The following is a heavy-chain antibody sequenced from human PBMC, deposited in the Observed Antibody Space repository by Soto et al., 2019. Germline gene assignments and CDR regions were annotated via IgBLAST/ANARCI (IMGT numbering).Heavy chain of an antibody. J-gene: IGHJ6*02. CDR1: GFTFSSYS. Sequence: VGSLRLSCAASGFTFSSYSMNWVRQAPGKGLEWVSYISSSSSTIYYADSVKGRFTISRDNAKNSLYLQMNSLRAEDTAVYYCARVTGYDILTGYYEAYYYGMDVWGQGTTVTVSS. CDR2: ISSSSSTI. D-gene: IGHD3-9*01. V-gene: IGHV3-48*01. CDR3: ARVTGYDILTGYYEAYYYGMDV.